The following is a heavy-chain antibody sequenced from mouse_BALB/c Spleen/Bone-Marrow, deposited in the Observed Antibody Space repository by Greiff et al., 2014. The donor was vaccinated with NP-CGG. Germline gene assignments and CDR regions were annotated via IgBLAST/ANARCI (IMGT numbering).Heavy chain of an antibody. V-gene: IGHV1-7*01. CDR1: GFPFTTYW. Sequence: VKLMESGAELAKPGASVKMSCKASGFPFTTYWMHWFKQRPGQGLEWIGYIDPSTGHTXXXXXXKXKATLTADKSSSTAYMQLSSLTSEDSAVYYCARPYRYDKEFAYWGQGTLVTVSA. CDR3: ARPYRYDKEFAY. D-gene: IGHD2-14*01. CDR2: IDPSTGHT. J-gene: IGHJ3*01.